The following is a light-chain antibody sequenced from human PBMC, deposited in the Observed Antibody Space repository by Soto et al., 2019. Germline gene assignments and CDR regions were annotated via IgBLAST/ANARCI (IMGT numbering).Light chain of an antibody. V-gene: IGKV3-15*01. CDR1: QSVRSN. J-gene: IGKJ4*01. CDR2: GAS. Sequence: EIVMTQSPATLSLSPGERVTLSCRASQSVRSNLAWYQQKPGQVPRVLIYGASTRAIGIPDRFSGSGSGTEFTLTISSLQSEDFAVYYWQRYHNLWGFGGATEVEIK. CDR3: QRYHNLWG.